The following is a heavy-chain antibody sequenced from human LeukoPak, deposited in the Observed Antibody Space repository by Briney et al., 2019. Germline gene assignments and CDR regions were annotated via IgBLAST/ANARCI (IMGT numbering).Heavy chain of an antibody. CDR1: GFTFSTYW. J-gene: IGHJ4*02. CDR3: TTSCYNGDY. D-gene: IGHD5-24*01. CDR2: IKSKTDGGTT. V-gene: IGHV3-15*01. Sequence: GGSLRLSCAASGFTFSTYWMHWVRQAPGKGLVWVGRIKSKTDGGTTDYAAPVKGRFTISRDDSKNTLYLQMNSLKIEDTAVYYCTTSCYNGDYWGQGTLVTVSS.